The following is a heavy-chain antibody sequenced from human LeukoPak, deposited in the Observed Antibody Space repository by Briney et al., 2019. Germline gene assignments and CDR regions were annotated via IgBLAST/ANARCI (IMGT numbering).Heavy chain of an antibody. CDR2: INPNSGAT. V-gene: IGHV1-2*02. CDR3: ARARSSGSGPDALDI. J-gene: IGHJ3*02. D-gene: IGHD3-10*01. Sequence: GASVKVSCKASGYTFTGHYMHWVRQAPGQGLEWMGWINPNSGATDYAQKFQGRVTMTRDTSINTAYMDLTRLRSDDTAVYYCARARSSGSGPDALDIWGQGTMVTVSS. CDR1: GYTFTGHY.